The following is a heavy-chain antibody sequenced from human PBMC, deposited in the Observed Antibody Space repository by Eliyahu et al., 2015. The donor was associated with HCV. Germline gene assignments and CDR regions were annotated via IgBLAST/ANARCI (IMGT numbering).Heavy chain of an antibody. CDR1: GFTFSSYA. CDR3: AKDLYDILTGPWYYGMDV. J-gene: IGHJ6*04. Sequence: EVQLLESGGGLVQPGGSLRLSCAASGFTFSSYAMSWVRQSPGKGLEWVSAISGSGGSTYYADSVKGRFTISRDNSKNTLYLQMNSLRAEDTAVYYCAKDLYDILTGPWYYGMDVWGKGTTVTVSA. CDR2: ISGSGGST. V-gene: IGHV3-23*01. D-gene: IGHD3-9*01.